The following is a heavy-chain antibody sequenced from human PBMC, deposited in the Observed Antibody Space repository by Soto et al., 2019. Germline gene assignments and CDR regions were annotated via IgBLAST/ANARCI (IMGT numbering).Heavy chain of an antibody. CDR3: ARGLYRVAATPRDY. J-gene: IGHJ4*02. CDR1: GFTFSSYA. Sequence: GGSLKLSCAASGFTFSSYAMHWVRRAPGKGLEWVAVISDDGSNKYYADSVKGRFTISRDNSKNTLYLQMNSLRAEDTAVYYCARGLYRVAATPRDYWGQGTLVTVSS. V-gene: IGHV3-30*04. CDR2: ISDDGSNK. D-gene: IGHD2-15*01.